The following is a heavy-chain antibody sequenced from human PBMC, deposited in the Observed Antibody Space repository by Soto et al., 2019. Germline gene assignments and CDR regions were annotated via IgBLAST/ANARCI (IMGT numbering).Heavy chain of an antibody. J-gene: IGHJ4*02. CDR1: GGSFKSGSYS. CDR2: VYHTGRT. CDR3: ARDFAYFDS. V-gene: IGHV4-61*01. Sequence: NPSETLSLTCTVSGGSFKSGSYSWSWIRQPPGKGLEWIGYVYHTGRTSYNPSLKSRVSISMDTSNNQFSLNLDSVTAADTAVYFCARDFAYFDSWGQGTLVTVSS. D-gene: IGHD3-3*01.